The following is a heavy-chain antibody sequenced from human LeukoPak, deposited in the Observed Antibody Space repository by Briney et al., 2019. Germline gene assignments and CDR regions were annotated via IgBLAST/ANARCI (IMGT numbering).Heavy chain of an antibody. V-gene: IGHV1-18*01. J-gene: IGHJ4*02. Sequence: GASVKVSCKASGYTFTSYGISWVRQAPGQGLEWMGWISAYNGNTNYAQKLQGRVTMTTDTSTSTAYVELRSLRSDDTAVYYCARTYSNYDGFFDYWGQGTLVTVSS. CDR2: ISAYNGNT. CDR1: GYTFTSYG. CDR3: ARTYSNYDGFFDY. D-gene: IGHD4-11*01.